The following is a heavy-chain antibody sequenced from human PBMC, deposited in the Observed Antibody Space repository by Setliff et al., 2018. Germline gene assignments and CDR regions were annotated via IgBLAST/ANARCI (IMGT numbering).Heavy chain of an antibody. Sequence: SETLSLTCGVSGDSINPYYWTWIRQPPGKGLEWIGFIYYSGATTYNPSLKSRVTIPVDTSKNQFSLNLNSVTAADTAVYYCARYRNYFDSSGQTQYYFDYWGQGTLVTVSS. J-gene: IGHJ4*02. D-gene: IGHD3-22*01. V-gene: IGHV4-59*01. CDR2: IYYSGAT. CDR1: GDSINPYY. CDR3: ARYRNYFDSSGQTQYYFDY.